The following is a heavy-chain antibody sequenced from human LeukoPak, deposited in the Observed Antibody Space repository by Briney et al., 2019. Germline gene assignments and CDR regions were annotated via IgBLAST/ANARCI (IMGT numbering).Heavy chain of an antibody. CDR1: GGSFSDYY. D-gene: IGHD3-3*01. Sequence: SETLSLTCAVPGGSFSDYYWAWIRQPPGKGLEWIGYIYRSGSTNYNPSLKSRVNMSIDTSKKHYSLRLSSVTAADTAVYFCARGTITIFGVVTDDVFDIWGQGTMVTVSS. J-gene: IGHJ3*02. V-gene: IGHV4-59*01. CDR2: IYRSGST. CDR3: ARGTITIFGVVTDDVFDI.